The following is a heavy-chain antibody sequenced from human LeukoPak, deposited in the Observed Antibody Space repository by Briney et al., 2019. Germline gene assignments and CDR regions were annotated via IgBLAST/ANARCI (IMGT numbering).Heavy chain of an antibody. Sequence: GGSLRLSCAASGFTFSSYGMHWVRQAPGKGLEWVAVISYDGSNKYYADSVKGRFTISRDNSKNTLYLQMNSLRAEDTAVYYCAKEGIAAVGVYFDYWGQGTLVTVSS. CDR3: AKEGIAAVGVYFDY. CDR2: ISYDGSNK. V-gene: IGHV3-30*18. D-gene: IGHD6-13*01. J-gene: IGHJ4*02. CDR1: GFTFSSYG.